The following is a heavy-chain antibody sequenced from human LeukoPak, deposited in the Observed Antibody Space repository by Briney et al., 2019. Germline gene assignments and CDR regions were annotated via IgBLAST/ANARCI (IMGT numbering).Heavy chain of an antibody. CDR3: ARGIFGSSSGWYEDC. D-gene: IGHD6-19*01. V-gene: IGHV4-31*11. CDR2: IYYSGST. J-gene: IGHJ4*02. CDR1: GGSINSGGYS. Sequence: PSETLSLTCAVSGGSINSGGYSWSWIRQHPGKGLEWIGYIYYSGSTYYNPSLKSRVTISVDTSKNQFSLKLSSVTAADTAVYYCARGIFGSSSGWYEDCWGQGTLVTVSS.